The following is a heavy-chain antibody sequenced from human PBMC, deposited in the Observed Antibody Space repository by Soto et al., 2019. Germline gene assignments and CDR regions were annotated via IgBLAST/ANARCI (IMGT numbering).Heavy chain of an antibody. J-gene: IGHJ3*02. Sequence: RASVKVSCKASGYTFTSYGISWVRQAPGQGLEWMGWISAYNGNTNYAQKLQGRVTMTTDTSTSTAYMELRSLRSDDTAVYYCARAIDCSSTSCYHASRVLPSPMAFDIWGQGTMVTVSS. CDR3: ARAIDCSSTSCYHASRVLPSPMAFDI. V-gene: IGHV1-18*04. CDR2: ISAYNGNT. CDR1: GYTFTSYG. D-gene: IGHD2-2*01.